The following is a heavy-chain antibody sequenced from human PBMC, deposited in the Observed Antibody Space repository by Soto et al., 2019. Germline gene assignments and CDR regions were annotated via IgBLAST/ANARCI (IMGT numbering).Heavy chain of an antibody. CDR1: GFTFSSYS. CDR3: ARDPAVPGGYFDL. Sequence: EVQLVESGGGLVQPGGSLRLSCAASGFTFSSYSMNWVRHAPGKGLEWVSYISSSSSTIYYADSVKGRFTISRDNAKNSMYLQMNSLRDEDTAVYYCARDPAVPGGYFDLWGRGTLVTVSS. J-gene: IGHJ2*01. D-gene: IGHD7-27*01. CDR2: ISSSSSTI. V-gene: IGHV3-48*02.